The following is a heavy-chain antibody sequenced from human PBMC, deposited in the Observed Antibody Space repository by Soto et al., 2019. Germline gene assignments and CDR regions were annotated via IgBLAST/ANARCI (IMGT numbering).Heavy chain of an antibody. D-gene: IGHD4-17*01. CDR3: AKYTALPDYGGNSGFDY. J-gene: IGHJ4*02. V-gene: IGHV3-9*01. CDR2: ISWNSGSI. Sequence: GGSLRLSCAASGFTFDDYAMHWVRQAPGKGLEWVSGISWNSGSIGYADSVKGRFTISRDNAKNSLYLQMNSLRAEDTALYYCAKYTALPDYGGNSGFDYWGQGTLVTVSS. CDR1: GFTFDDYA.